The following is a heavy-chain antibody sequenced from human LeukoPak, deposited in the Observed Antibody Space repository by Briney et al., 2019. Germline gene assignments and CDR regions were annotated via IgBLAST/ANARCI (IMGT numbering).Heavy chain of an antibody. D-gene: IGHD6-13*01. CDR2: IYYSGST. V-gene: IGHV4-39*07. CDR1: GGSINSGGYS. Sequence: SQTLSLTCAVSGGSINSGGYSWSWIRQPPGKGLEWIGSIYYSGSTYYNPSLKSRVTISVDTSKNQFSLKLSSVTAADTAVYYCARDLGAAVTFDYWGQGTLVTVSS. J-gene: IGHJ4*02. CDR3: ARDLGAAVTFDY.